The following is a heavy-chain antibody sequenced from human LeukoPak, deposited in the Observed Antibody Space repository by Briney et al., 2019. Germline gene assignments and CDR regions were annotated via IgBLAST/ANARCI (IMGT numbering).Heavy chain of an antibody. D-gene: IGHD3-22*01. J-gene: IGHJ6*02. V-gene: IGHV3-30*18. CDR1: RFTFSSYA. CDR2: ISYDGSNK. Sequence: PERSLRLSCAASRFTFSSYAMHWVRQAPGKGLEWVAVISYDGSNKYYADSVKGRFTISRDNSKNTLYLQMNSLRAEDTAVYYCAKNWYYYDSSGYLYYYYYGMDVWGQGTTVTVSS. CDR3: AKNWYYYDSSGYLYYYYYGMDV.